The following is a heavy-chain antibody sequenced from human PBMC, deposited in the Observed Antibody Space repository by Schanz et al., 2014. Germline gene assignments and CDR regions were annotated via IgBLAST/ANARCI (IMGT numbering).Heavy chain of an antibody. CDR3: ARRLHDINHYYHGLDV. J-gene: IGHJ6*01. D-gene: IGHD3-9*01. V-gene: IGHV1-69*04. CDR2: ITPMVDIA. CDR1: GGTFSTYA. Sequence: KKPGASVKVSCKASGGTFSTYAINWVRQSPGQGLEWMGRITPMVDIAKYAQKFQGRVTITADQSTSTAYMELSSLRSEDTAVYYCARRLHDINHYYHGLDVRAQGTTVTV.